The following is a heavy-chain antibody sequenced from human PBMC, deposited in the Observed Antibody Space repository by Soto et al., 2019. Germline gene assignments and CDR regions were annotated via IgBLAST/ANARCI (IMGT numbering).Heavy chain of an antibody. CDR2: IRGSGGGT. D-gene: IGHD3-10*01. Sequence: VQVLESGGGSVQPGGSLRLSCAASGFPFSMFAMTWVRQAPGKGLEWVSGIRGSGGGTYYADSVKGRFTISRDDSRNMLYPEMNTLRGEDTAVYYCAKASGRVHYGMNVWGQGTTVTVSS. CDR3: AKASGRVHYGMNV. J-gene: IGHJ6*02. CDR1: GFPFSMFA. V-gene: IGHV3-23*01.